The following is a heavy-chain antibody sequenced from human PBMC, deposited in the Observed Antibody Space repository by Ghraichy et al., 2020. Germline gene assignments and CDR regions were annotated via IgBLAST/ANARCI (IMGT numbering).Heavy chain of an antibody. J-gene: IGHJ4*02. Sequence: GGSLRLSCAGSGFTIRSYSMSWVRQAPGKGLEWVSAISYRGGETFYADSVKGRFTISRDTSKNTLSLQMDSLRAEDTALYFCAIVYKTDLDYWGQGTLVTVSS. CDR2: ISYRGGET. CDR3: AIVYKTDLDY. D-gene: IGHD1-1*01. V-gene: IGHV3-23*01. CDR1: GFTIRSYS.